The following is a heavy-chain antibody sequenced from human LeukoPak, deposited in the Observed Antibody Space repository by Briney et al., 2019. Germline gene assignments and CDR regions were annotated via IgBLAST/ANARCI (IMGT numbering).Heavy chain of an antibody. D-gene: IGHD1-26*01. Sequence: GGSLRLSCAASGLTFSDYYMSWIRQAPGKGLEWVSYISSSGSTIYYADSVKGRFTISRDNAKNSLYLQMNSLRAEDTAVYYCPREPSSGIVGANDYWGQGTLVTVSS. J-gene: IGHJ4*02. CDR1: GLTFSDYY. CDR3: PREPSSGIVGANDY. CDR2: ISSSGSTI. V-gene: IGHV3-11*01.